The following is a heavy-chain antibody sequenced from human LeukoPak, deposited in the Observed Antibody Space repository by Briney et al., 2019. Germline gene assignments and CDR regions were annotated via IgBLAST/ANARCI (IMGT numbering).Heavy chain of an antibody. D-gene: IGHD2-2*01. CDR2: INHSGST. J-gene: IGHJ5*02. V-gene: IGHV4-34*01. Sequence: SEILSLTCAVYGGSFSGYYWSWIRQPPGKGLEWIGEINHSGSTNYNPSLRSRVTVSVDTSKNQFSLRLSSVTAADTAVYYCARRGYCSGTSCTGGWFDPWGQGTLVTVSS. CDR1: GGSFSGYY. CDR3: ARRGYCSGTSCTGGWFDP.